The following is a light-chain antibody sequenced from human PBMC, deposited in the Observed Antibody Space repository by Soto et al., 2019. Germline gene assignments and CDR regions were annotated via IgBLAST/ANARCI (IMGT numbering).Light chain of an antibody. CDR3: SSYTTRSTHV. CDR2: EVS. Sequence: QSALAQPASVSGSPGQSITISCSGTDRDIGDYNYVSWYQQLPGRAPKLMIYEVSNRPSGVSNRFSASKSGNTASLTISGLQAEDEADYYCSSYTTRSTHVFGTGTKV. CDR1: DRDIGDYNY. J-gene: IGLJ1*01. V-gene: IGLV2-14*01.